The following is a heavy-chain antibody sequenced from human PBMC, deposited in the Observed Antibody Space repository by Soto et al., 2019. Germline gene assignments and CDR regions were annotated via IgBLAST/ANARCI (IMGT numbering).Heavy chain of an antibody. CDR3: ARGGEVGEGQYYLDDS. J-gene: IGHJ4*02. CDR2: MNPDGSTR. D-gene: IGHD2-21*01. Sequence: EVQLVESGGDLVQPGGSLRLSCEASGFTFSSNWMHWVRQGPGKGLVWVSRMNPDGSTRGYADSVKGRFTISRDNARKTVFLQMSSLRAEDTAVYYCARGGEVGEGQYYLDDSWGQGTLVTVSS. V-gene: IGHV3-74*01. CDR1: GFTFSSNW.